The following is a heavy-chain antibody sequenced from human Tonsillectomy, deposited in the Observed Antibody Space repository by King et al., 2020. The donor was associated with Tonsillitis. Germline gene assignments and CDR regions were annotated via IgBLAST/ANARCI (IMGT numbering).Heavy chain of an antibody. V-gene: IGHV1-69*09. Sequence: QLVQSGAEVKKPGSSVKVSCKASGGTFSSYAFSWVRQAPGQGLEWVAHIIPILRLTNYAQKFQGRVTITADKSTSTAYLELSSLRSEDTAVYFCARLGSSSSRDFYYMDVWGKGTTVTVSS. D-gene: IGHD6-6*01. CDR3: ARLGSSSSRDFYYMDV. J-gene: IGHJ6*03. CDR1: GGTFSSYA. CDR2: IIPILRLT.